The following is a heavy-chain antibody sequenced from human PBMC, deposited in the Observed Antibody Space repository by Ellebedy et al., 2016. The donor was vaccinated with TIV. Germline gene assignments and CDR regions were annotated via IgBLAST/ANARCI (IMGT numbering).Heavy chain of an antibody. CDR3: VRTGRPWFDY. CDR2: TKQDGSEK. V-gene: IGHV3-7*01. J-gene: IGHJ4*02. D-gene: IGHD2-8*02. CDR1: GFTFSTYW. Sequence: GESLKISCAASGFTFSTYWMGWVRQAAGKGLEWVANTKQDGSEKYYVDSVKGRFTVSRDDAKNSLYLHMNSLKAEDTAVYYCVRTGRPWFDYWGQGTLVTVSS.